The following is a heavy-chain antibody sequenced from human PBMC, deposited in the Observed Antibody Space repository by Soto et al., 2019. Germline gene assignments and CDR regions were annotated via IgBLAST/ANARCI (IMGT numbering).Heavy chain of an antibody. D-gene: IGHD2-21*01. CDR2: IIPIFGTA. CDR1: GGTFSSYA. J-gene: IGHJ6*02. V-gene: IGHV1-69*13. Sequence: SVKVSCKASGGTFSSYAISWVRQAPGQGLEWMGGIIPIFGTANYAQKFQGRVTITADESTSTAYMELSSLRSEDTAVYYCASLDSPYYYYGMDVWGQGTTVTVSS. CDR3: ASLDSPYYYYGMDV.